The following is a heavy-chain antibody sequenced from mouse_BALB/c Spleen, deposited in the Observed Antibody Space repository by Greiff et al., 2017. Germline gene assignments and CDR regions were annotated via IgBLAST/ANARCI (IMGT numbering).Heavy chain of an antibody. V-gene: IGHV1-18*01. Sequence: EVQLQESGPELVKPGASVKIPCKASGYTFTDYNMDWVKQSHGKSLEWIGDINPNNGGTIYNQKFKGKATLTVDKSSSPAYMELRSLTSEDTAVYYCARRDYGSYYFDYWGQGTTLTVSS. CDR1: GYTFTDYN. CDR3: ARRDYGSYYFDY. CDR2: INPNNGGT. J-gene: IGHJ2*01. D-gene: IGHD1-2*01.